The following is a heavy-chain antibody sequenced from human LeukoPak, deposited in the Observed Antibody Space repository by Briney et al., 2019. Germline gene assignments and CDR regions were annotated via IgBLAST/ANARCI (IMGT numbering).Heavy chain of an antibody. CDR2: IYYSGST. Sequence: PSETLSLTCTVSGGSISSYYWSWIRQPPGKGLEWIGYIYYSGSTNYNPSLKSRVTISVDTSKNQFSLKLSSVTAADTAVYYCARNGNTAYRFGELFKAYYYYMDVWGKGTTVTVSS. CDR1: GGSISSYY. D-gene: IGHD3-10*01. J-gene: IGHJ6*03. V-gene: IGHV4-59*01. CDR3: ARNGNTAYRFGELFKAYYYYMDV.